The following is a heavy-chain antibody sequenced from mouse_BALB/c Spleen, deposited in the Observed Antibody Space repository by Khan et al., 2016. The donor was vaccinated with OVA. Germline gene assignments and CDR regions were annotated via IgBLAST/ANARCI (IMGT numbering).Heavy chain of an antibody. CDR1: GYTFTNFG. D-gene: IGHD2-4*01. CDR3: ARGRNYDGSWFAY. J-gene: IGHJ3*01. Sequence: QIQLVQSGPELKKPGETVKISCKASGYTFTNFGMNWVKQAPGKALKWMGWINTSTGEPTYADDFKGRFAFSLETSASTAYLQINNLKNEDMATYFCARGRNYDGSWFAYWGQGTLVTVSA. V-gene: IGHV9-1*02. CDR2: INTSTGEP.